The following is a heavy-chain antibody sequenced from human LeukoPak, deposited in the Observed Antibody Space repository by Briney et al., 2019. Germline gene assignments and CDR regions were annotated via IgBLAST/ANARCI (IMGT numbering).Heavy chain of an antibody. CDR3: AKGKGYYYDSSGYFD. V-gene: IGHV3-9*01. J-gene: IGHJ4*02. CDR1: GFTFDDYA. CDR2: ISWNSGSI. Sequence: GGSLRLSCAASGFTFDDYAMHWVRQAPGKGLEWVSGISWNSGSIGYADSVKGRFTISRDNAKNSLYLQMNSLRAEDTALYYCAKGKGYYYDSSGYFDWGQGTLVTVSS. D-gene: IGHD3-22*01.